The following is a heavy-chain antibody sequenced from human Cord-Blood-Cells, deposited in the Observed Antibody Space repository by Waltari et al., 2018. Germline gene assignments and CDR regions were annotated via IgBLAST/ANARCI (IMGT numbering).Heavy chain of an antibody. D-gene: IGHD3-10*01. CDR3: ARSEVQAPPGY. Sequence: QVQLVQSGAEVKKPGSSVKVPCKASGATFISYTISWVRQAPGQGLEWMGRIIPSLGIANYAQKFQGRVTITADKSTSTAYMELSSLRSEDTAVYYCARSEVQAPPGYWGQGTLVTVSS. CDR2: IIPSLGIA. J-gene: IGHJ4*02. V-gene: IGHV1-69*02. CDR1: GATFISYT.